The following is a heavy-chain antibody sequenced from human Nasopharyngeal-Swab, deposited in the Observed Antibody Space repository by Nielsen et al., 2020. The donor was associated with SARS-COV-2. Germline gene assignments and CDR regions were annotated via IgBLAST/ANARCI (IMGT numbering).Heavy chain of an antibody. CDR2: IKQDGSEK. Sequence: GESLKISCAASGFTFSDAWMSWVRQAPGKGLEWVANIKQDGSEKYYVDSVKGRFTISRDNAKNSLYLQMNSLRAEDTAVYYCARDGIAVAGTYYYYGMDVWGQGTTVTVSS. D-gene: IGHD6-19*01. CDR3: ARDGIAVAGTYYYYGMDV. V-gene: IGHV3-7*01. J-gene: IGHJ6*02. CDR1: GFTFSDAW.